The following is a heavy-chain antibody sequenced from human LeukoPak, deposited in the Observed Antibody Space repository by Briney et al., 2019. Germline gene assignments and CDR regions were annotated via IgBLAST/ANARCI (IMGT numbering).Heavy chain of an antibody. V-gene: IGHV3-21*01. Sequence: GESLRLSCAASGFTFSSYSMNWVRQAPGKGLEWVSSISSSSSYIYYADSVKGRFTISRDNAKNSLYLQMNSLRAEDTAVYYCARPPRYCSSTSCYAGAGDDAFDIWGQGTMVTVSS. CDR3: ARPPRYCSSTSCYAGAGDDAFDI. D-gene: IGHD2-2*01. CDR1: GFTFSSYS. CDR2: ISSSSSYI. J-gene: IGHJ3*02.